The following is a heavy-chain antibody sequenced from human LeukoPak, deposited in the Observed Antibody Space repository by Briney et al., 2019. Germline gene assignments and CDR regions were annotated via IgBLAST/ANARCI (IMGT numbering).Heavy chain of an antibody. V-gene: IGHV3-15*01. J-gene: IGHJ4*02. D-gene: IGHD6-19*01. CDR3: TTDYQAVAFFDY. Sequence: PGGSLRLSCAASGFTFSNDWMSWVRQAPGKGLDWVGRIKSKTDGGTTDYAPPVKGRFTISRDDSKNTLYLQMNSLKTEDTAVYSCTTDYQAVAFFDYWGQGTLVTVSS. CDR2: IKSKTDGGTT. CDR1: GFTFSNDW.